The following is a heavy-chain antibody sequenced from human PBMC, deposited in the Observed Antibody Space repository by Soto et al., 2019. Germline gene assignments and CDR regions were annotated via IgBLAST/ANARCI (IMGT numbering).Heavy chain of an antibody. V-gene: IGHV4-39*01. D-gene: IGHD2-8*01. CDR3: AKGHRKNIVLMVYAPLDY. J-gene: IGHJ4*02. Sequence: QLQLQESGPGLVKPSETLSLTCTVSGGSISSSSYYWGWIRQPPGKGLEWIGRIYYSGSTYYNPSLKSRVTISVDTSKNQFSLKLSSVTAADTAVYYCAKGHRKNIVLMVYAPLDYWGQGTLVTVSS. CDR2: IYYSGST. CDR1: GGSISSSSYY.